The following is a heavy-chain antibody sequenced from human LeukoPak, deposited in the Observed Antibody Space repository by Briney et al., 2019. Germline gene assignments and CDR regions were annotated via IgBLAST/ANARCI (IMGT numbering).Heavy chain of an antibody. J-gene: IGHJ6*03. Sequence: GGSLRLSCAASGFTFSSYTMNWVRQAPGKGLEWVAVISYDGSNKYYADSVKGRFTISRDNSKNTLYLQMNSLRAEDTAVYYCAKGPMVRGVMYYYYYMDVWGKGTTVTVSS. CDR1: GFTFSSYT. D-gene: IGHD3-10*01. CDR2: ISYDGSNK. CDR3: AKGPMVRGVMYYYYYMDV. V-gene: IGHV3-30*18.